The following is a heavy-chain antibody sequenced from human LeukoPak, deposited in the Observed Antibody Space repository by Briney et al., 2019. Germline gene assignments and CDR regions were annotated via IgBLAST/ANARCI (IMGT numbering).Heavy chain of an antibody. J-gene: IGHJ4*02. D-gene: IGHD3-22*01. Sequence: PGGSLRLSCAASGFTFSSYAMSWVRQAPGKGLEWVSSISGSGASTYHADSVKGRFTISRDNSKNTLHLQMSSLRAEDTAVYYCAKSPAYYYDSSSYTRLDYWGQGTLVTVSS. CDR3: AKSPAYYYDSSSYTRLDY. CDR2: ISGSGAST. CDR1: GFTFSSYA. V-gene: IGHV3-23*01.